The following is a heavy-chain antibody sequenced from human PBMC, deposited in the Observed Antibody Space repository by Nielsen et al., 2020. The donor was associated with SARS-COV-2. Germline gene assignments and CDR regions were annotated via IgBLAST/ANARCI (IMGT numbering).Heavy chain of an antibody. V-gene: IGHV3-11*03. J-gene: IGHJ4*02. CDR2: ISSSSSYT. CDR3: ASSDDIIVVPPLDS. D-gene: IGHD2-2*01. CDR1: GFTFSDYY. Sequence: GESLKISCAASGFTFSDYYMSWIRQAPGKGLEWVSYISSSSSYTNYADSVKGRFTISRDNAKNSLYLQMNSLRAEDTAVYYCASSDDIIVVPPLDSWGQGTLVTVSS.